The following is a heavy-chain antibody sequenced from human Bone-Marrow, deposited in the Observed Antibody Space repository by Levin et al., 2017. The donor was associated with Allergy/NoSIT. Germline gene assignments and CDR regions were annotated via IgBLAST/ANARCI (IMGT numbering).Heavy chain of an antibody. V-gene: IGHV3-11*01. Sequence: AGGSLRLSCAAPGFTFSDYYMSWIRQAPGKGLEWVSYISSSSNVISYADSVKGRFTLSRDNAKNSLYLQMNSLRAEDTAVYYCARGGRAVAGSHYYHGMDVWGQGTTVTVSS. D-gene: IGHD6-19*01. J-gene: IGHJ6*02. CDR2: ISSSSNVI. CDR1: GFTFSDYY. CDR3: ARGGRAVAGSHYYHGMDV.